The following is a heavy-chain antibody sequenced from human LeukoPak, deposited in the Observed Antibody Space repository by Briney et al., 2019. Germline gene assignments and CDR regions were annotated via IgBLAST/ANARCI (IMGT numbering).Heavy chain of an antibody. V-gene: IGHV3-11*06. CDR1: GFTFSDYY. D-gene: IGHD3-10*01. Sequence: GGSLRLSCAASGFTFSDYYMSWVRQAPGKGLEWVSYISSSSYTNYSDSVKGRFTISRDNAKNSLYLQMNSLRAEDPAVYYCARAPTMVRVSDTINWFDPWGQATLVTVSS. J-gene: IGHJ5*02. CDR3: ARAPTMVRVSDTINWFDP. CDR2: ISSSSYT.